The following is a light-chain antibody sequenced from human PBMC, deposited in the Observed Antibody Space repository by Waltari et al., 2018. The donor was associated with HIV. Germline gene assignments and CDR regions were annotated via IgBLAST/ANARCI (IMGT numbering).Light chain of an antibody. V-gene: IGLV1-47*01. Sequence: SVLTQPPSASGTPGQRVTSPCSGSSSHLGSSYVYWYQQIPGTGPNLPLYRNNQRPSGVPHRFAGAKSGTSASLASSGLRSEDGADYYCATWDDSLSGLWVFGGGTKLTVL. J-gene: IGLJ3*02. CDR3: ATWDDSLSGLWV. CDR1: SSHLGSSY. CDR2: RNN.